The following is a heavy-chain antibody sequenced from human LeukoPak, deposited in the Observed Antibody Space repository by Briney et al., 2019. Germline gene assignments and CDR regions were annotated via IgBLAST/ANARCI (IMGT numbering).Heavy chain of an antibody. Sequence: SQTLSLTCAISGDSVSNNNVAWNWVRQSPSRGLEWLGRTYYRSKWYNDYAVSVKSRITIHPDTSKNQVSLQLSSVSLEDTAIYFCARVQQLGQGFHYWGQGTLVTVSS. CDR3: ARVQQLGQGFHY. D-gene: IGHD6-13*01. CDR2: TYYRSKWYN. CDR1: GDSVSNNNVA. J-gene: IGHJ4*02. V-gene: IGHV6-1*01.